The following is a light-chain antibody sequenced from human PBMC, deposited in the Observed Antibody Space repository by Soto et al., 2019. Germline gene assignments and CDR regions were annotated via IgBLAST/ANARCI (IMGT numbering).Light chain of an antibody. CDR3: QTWGTGILV. CDR2: LNSDGSH. CDR1: SGHSSYA. Sequence: QSVLTQSPSASASLGASVKLTCTLSSGHSSYAIAWHQQHPEKGPRYLMNLNSDGSHSKGDGIPDRFSGSSSGAERYLTISSLQSEDEADYYCQTWGTGILVFGGGTKLTVL. J-gene: IGLJ2*01. V-gene: IGLV4-69*01.